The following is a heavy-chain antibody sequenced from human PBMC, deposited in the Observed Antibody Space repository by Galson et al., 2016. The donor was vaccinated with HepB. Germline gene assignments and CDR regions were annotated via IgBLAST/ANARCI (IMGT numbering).Heavy chain of an antibody. V-gene: IGHV5-10-1*01. CDR1: GYSFSSYW. CDR3: SRLLAGRAGAY. J-gene: IGHJ4*02. Sequence: QSGAEVKKPGESLRISCKGSGYSFSSYWINWVRQMPGKGLEWMGRIDPSDSYTNYSPSFQGHVTISTDRSVSTVYLQWSMLRASDTAMYYCSRLLAGRAGAYWGEGTLVTVSS. D-gene: IGHD6-19*01. CDR2: IDPSDSYT.